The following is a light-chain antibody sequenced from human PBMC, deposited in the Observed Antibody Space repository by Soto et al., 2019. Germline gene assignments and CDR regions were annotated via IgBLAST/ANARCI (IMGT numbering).Light chain of an antibody. J-gene: IGKJ1*01. CDR2: AAS. CDR3: LQHNSYPQT. V-gene: IGKV1-17*01. CDR1: QGIRDA. Sequence: DIQMTQSPSSLSASVGDRVTITCRASQGIRDALGWYQQKPGKAPKRLIYAASSLQSGVPSRFSGSGSGTAFTLTISSLQPEDFATYYCLQHNSYPQTFGQGNKVEIK.